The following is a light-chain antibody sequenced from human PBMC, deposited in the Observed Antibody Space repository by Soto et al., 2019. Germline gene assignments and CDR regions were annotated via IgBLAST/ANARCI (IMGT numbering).Light chain of an antibody. CDR1: QSVSSSY. CDR3: QQYGSSPPIT. Sequence: EIVLTQSPGTLSLSPGERATLSCRASQSVSSSYLAWYQQKPGQAPSLLIYGASSRATGIPDRFSGSGSGTDFTLTISRLEPEDCAVYYCQQYGSSPPITFGPGTKVDIK. J-gene: IGKJ3*01. CDR2: GAS. V-gene: IGKV3-20*01.